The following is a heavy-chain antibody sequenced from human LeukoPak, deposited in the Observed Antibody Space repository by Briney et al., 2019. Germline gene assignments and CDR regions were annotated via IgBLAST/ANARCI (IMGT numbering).Heavy chain of an antibody. CDR2: ISSGGSTI. D-gene: IGHD4-17*01. V-gene: IGHV3-48*03. CDR1: GFTFSSYE. Sequence: GGSLRLSCAASGFTFSSYEMNWVRQAPGKGLEWVSYISSGGSTIYYADSVKGRFTISRDNAKNSLYLQMNSLRAEDTAVYYCARNNYGDYESFDYWGQGTLVTVSS. CDR3: ARNNYGDYESFDY. J-gene: IGHJ4*02.